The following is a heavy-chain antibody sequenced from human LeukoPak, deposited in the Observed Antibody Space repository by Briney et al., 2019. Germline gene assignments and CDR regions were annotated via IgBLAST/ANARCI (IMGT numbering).Heavy chain of an antibody. V-gene: IGHV1-69*05. D-gene: IGHD2-2*01. J-gene: IGHJ5*02. Sequence: ASVKVSCKASGGTFSSYAISWVRQAPGQGLEWMGGIIPIFGTANYAQKFQGRVTITTDESTSTAYMELSSLRSEDTAVYYCARDRIGYCSSTSCYRWFDPWGQGTLVTVSS. CDR2: IIPIFGTA. CDR1: GGTFSSYA. CDR3: ARDRIGYCSSTSCYRWFDP.